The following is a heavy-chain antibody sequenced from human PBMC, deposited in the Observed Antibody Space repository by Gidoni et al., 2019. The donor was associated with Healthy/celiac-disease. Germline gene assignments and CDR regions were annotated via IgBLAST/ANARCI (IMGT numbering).Heavy chain of an antibody. J-gene: IGHJ4*02. CDR1: GFTFSSYS. V-gene: IGHV3-21*01. CDR3: ARVLAWYYFDY. Sequence: EVQLVESGGGLVKPGGSLRLSCAASGFTFSSYSMNWVRPAPGKGLEWVSSISSSSSYIYYADSVKGRFTISRDNAKNSLYLQMNSLRAEDTAVYYCARVLAWYYFDYWGQGTLVTVSS. CDR2: ISSSSSYI. D-gene: IGHD3-3*01.